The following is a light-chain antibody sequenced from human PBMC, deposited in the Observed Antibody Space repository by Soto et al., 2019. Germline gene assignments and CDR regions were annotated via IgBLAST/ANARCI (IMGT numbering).Light chain of an antibody. Sequence: EIVMTQSPATLSVSPGERVTLSCRASQSVTSNLAWYQQKPGQAPILLIFGASTRATGLPARFSGSGSGTEFTLTINSLRYEDFAVYYCKQYNHWPATFGHGTKVDIK. CDR1: QSVTSN. CDR3: KQYNHWPAT. CDR2: GAS. J-gene: IGKJ1*01. V-gene: IGKV3-15*01.